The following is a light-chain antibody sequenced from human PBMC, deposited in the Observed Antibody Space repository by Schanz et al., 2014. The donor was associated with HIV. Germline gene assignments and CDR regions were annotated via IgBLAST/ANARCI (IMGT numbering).Light chain of an antibody. J-gene: IGLJ3*02. CDR2: DNN. V-gene: IGLV1-51*01. Sequence: QSVLTQPPLVSAAPGQKVTISCSGSSSNIGNNYLSWYQQFPGTAPKLLIYDNNKRPSGIPDRFSGSKSGTSATLVITGLQTGDEADYYCGTWDSSLSNWVFGGGTKLTVL. CDR3: GTWDSSLSNWV. CDR1: SSNIGNNY.